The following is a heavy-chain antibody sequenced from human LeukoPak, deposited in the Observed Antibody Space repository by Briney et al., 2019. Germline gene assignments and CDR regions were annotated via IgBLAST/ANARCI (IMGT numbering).Heavy chain of an antibody. CDR3: ARGGAVERYCSSTSCYWVDAFDI. V-gene: IGHV5-10-1*01. CDR1: GYSFTSYW. CDR2: IEPSVSYT. J-gene: IGHJ3*02. D-gene: IGHD2-2*01. Sequence: GESLKISCKGSGYSFTSYWISWVRQMPGKGLEWMGRIEPSVSYTNYSPSFQGHVTISADKSISTAYLQWSSLKASDTAMYYCARGGAVERYCSSTSCYWVDAFDIWGQGTMVTVSS.